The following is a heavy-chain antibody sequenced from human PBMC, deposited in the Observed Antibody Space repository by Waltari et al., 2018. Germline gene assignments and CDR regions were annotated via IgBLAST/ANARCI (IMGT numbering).Heavy chain of an antibody. Sequence: QVQLQESGPGLVKPSETLSLTCTVSGGSISSYYWSWIRQPAGKGLEWIGRIYTSGSTNYKPSLTGRVTMSVDTSKNQFSLKLSSVAAADTAVYYCAGVVVPAASPYYYYYMDVWGKGTTVTVSS. J-gene: IGHJ6*03. CDR1: GGSISSYY. CDR3: AGVVVPAASPYYYYYMDV. D-gene: IGHD2-2*01. CDR2: IYTSGST. V-gene: IGHV4-4*07.